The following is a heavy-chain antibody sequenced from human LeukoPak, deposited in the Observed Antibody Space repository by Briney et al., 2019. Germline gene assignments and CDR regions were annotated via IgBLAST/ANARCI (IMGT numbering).Heavy chain of an antibody. D-gene: IGHD3-10*01. V-gene: IGHV3-9*01. CDR2: ISWDSGSI. J-gene: IGHJ6*02. CDR1: GFTFVDYA. CDR3: AKDIVVRGVIYYGMDV. Sequence: GGSLRLSCAASGFTFVDYAMHWVRQAPGKGLEWVSGISWDSGSIGYADSVKGRFTISRDNAKNSLYLQMNSLRAEDTALYYCAKDIVVRGVIYYGMDVWGQGTTVTVPS.